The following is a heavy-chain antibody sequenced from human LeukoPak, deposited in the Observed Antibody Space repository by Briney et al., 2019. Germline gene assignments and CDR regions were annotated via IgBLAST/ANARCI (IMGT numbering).Heavy chain of an antibody. CDR2: INPTVGST. V-gene: IGHV1-46*01. J-gene: IGHJ4*02. CDR3: ARDSADYGDYDY. D-gene: IGHD4-17*01. Sequence: ASVKVSCKASGYTFTNYCMHWVRQAPGQGLEWMAIINPTVGSTTFAQRFQGRVTMTRDTSTSTVYMELSSLRSEDTAVYYCARDSADYGDYDYWGQGTLVTVSS. CDR1: GYTFTNYC.